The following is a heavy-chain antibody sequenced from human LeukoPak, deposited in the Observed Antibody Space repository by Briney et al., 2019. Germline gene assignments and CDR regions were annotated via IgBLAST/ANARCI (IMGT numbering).Heavy chain of an antibody. Sequence: ASETLSLTCAVYGGSFSGYYWSWIRQPPGKGLEWIGEINHSGRTNYNPSLKSRDTISVDASKYQFSLKLGSVNAPDTAVYYCALAVARQDYFDYWGEGTLVTVSS. D-gene: IGHD6-19*01. CDR2: INHSGRT. CDR3: ALAVARQDYFDY. J-gene: IGHJ4*02. V-gene: IGHV4-34*01. CDR1: GGSFSGYY.